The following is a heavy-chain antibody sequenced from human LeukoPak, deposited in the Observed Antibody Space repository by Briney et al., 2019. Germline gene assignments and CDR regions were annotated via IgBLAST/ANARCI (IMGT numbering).Heavy chain of an antibody. CDR1: GFTFSNAW. CDR3: TREPSYCGGDCYPHYYYYYMDV. D-gene: IGHD2-21*02. J-gene: IGHJ6*03. Sequence: PGGSLRLSCAASGFTFSNAWMNWVRQAPGKGLEWVGRIKSKTHGGTTDYAAPVKGRFTISRDDSKSIAYLQMNSLKTEDTAVYYCTREPSYCGGDCYPHYYYYYMDVWGKGTTVTVSS. V-gene: IGHV3-15*01. CDR2: IKSKTHGGTT.